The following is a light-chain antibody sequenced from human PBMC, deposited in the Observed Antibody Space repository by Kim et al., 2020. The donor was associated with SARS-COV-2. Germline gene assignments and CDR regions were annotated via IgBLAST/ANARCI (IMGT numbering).Light chain of an antibody. Sequence: EIVLTQSPPTLSLSPGERATLSCRASQSVSSYLAWYQQKPGQPPRLLIYDASTRATGIPARFSGGGSGTDFTLTISSLEPEDFAVYYCQQRGNWPLTFGGGTKVEI. J-gene: IGKJ4*01. CDR3: QQRGNWPLT. CDR2: DAS. CDR1: QSVSSY. V-gene: IGKV3-11*01.